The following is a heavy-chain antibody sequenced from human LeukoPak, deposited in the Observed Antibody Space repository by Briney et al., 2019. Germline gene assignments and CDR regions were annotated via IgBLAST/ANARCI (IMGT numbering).Heavy chain of an antibody. J-gene: IGHJ3*02. V-gene: IGHV4-38-2*02. CDR3: ARFSPIVKGAFDM. CDR2: IYHSGST. D-gene: IGHD2/OR15-2a*01. Sequence: SETLSLTCTVSGCSISSGYYWGWIRQPPGKGLEWIGSIYHSGSTYYNPSLKSRVTISVDTSKNQFSLKLTSVTAADMAVYYCARFSPIVKGAFDMWGQGTMVTVSS. CDR1: GCSISSGYY.